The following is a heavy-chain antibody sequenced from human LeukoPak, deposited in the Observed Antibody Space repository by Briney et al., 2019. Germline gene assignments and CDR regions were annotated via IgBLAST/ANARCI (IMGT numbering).Heavy chain of an antibody. CDR1: GGSISSYY. D-gene: IGHD2-2*01. CDR3: ACHGIVPPY. Sequence: ETLSLTCTVSGGSISSYYWSWIRQPPGKGLVWVSHINNDGSTTSYADSVKGRFTISRDNAKNTLYLQMNSLRTEDTAVYYCACHGIVPPYWGQGTLVTVSS. J-gene: IGHJ4*02. V-gene: IGHV3-74*01. CDR2: INNDGSTT.